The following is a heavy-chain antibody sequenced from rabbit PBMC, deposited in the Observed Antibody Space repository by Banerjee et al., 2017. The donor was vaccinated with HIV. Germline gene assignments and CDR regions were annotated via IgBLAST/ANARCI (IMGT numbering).Heavy chain of an antibody. CDR1: GFSFSTSYY. D-gene: IGHD1-1*01. J-gene: IGHJ4*01. CDR2: ILPGGSGST. Sequence: QSLEESGGDLVKPGASLTLTCTASGFSFSTSYYMCWVRQAPGKGLEWIACILPGGSGSTNYASWAKGRFTISKTSSTTVTLQMTSLTAADTATYFCARDLSSVSLWGPCTLVTVS. CDR3: ARDLSSVSL. V-gene: IGHV1S40*01.